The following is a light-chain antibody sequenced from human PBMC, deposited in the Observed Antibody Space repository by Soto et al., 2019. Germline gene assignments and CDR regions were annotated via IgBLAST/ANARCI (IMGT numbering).Light chain of an antibody. Sequence: DIQMTQSPSTLSASVGDRVSITCRASQSISTWLDWYQQKPGKAPKLLIYTASTLESGVPSRFSGSRSGTEFTLAISSLQPDDFATYYCQQYDSSPLTFGGGTKVEIK. CDR3: QQYDSSPLT. CDR1: QSISTW. CDR2: TAS. V-gene: IGKV1-5*03. J-gene: IGKJ4*01.